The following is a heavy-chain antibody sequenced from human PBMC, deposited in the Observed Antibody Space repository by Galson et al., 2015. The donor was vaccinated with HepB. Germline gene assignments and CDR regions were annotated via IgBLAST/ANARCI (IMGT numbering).Heavy chain of an antibody. J-gene: IGHJ4*02. CDR1: GYTFTSYA. V-gene: IGHV1-3*01. CDR2: INAGNGNT. D-gene: IGHD3-10*01. Sequence: VKVSCKASGYTFTSYAIPWVRQAPGQRPEWMGWINAGNGNTKFSQKFQGRITVTRDTSASTVYMEMSSLRSEDTAVYYCARDPSPYYYDSGADFEYWGQGTLVTVSS. CDR3: ARDPSPYYYDSGADFEY.